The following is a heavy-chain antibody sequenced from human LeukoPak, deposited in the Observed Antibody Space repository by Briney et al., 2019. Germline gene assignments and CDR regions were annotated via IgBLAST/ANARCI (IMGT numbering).Heavy chain of an antibody. CDR2: IRNSRNT. CDR3: VRHVYGEYGPGDY. V-gene: IGHV4-39*01. Sequence: PSVTLSLTCTVSGGSFSSSIHFWGCLRQPPGRGLEWIGSIRNSRNTYYSPSLQSRVTISVDKYKNQFSLKLSSVTAEDTAIYYCVRHVYGEYGPGDYWGQGILVTVSS. J-gene: IGHJ4*02. CDR1: GGSFSSSIHF. D-gene: IGHD4-17*01.